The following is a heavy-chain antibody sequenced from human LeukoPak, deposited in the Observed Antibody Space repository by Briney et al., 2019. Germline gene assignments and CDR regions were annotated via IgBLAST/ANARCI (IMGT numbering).Heavy chain of an antibody. CDR1: GFTFSSYW. D-gene: IGHD6-6*01. V-gene: IGHV3-7*01. CDR2: IKQDGSEK. J-gene: IGHJ6*03. Sequence: PGGSLRLSCAASGFTFSSYWMSWVRQAPGKGLEWVAHIKQDGSEKYYVDSVKGRFTISRDNAKNSLYLQMNSLRAEDTAVYYCARVGHSSSSHVYYYYYMDVWGKGTTVTVSS. CDR3: ARVGHSSSSHVYYYYYMDV.